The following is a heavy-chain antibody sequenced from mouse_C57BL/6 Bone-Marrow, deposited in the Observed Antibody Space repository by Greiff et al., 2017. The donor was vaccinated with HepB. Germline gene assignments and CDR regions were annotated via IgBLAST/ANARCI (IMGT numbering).Heavy chain of an antibody. CDR2: ISDGGSST. V-gene: IGHV5-4*01. J-gene: IGHJ4*01. D-gene: IGHD2-2*01. Sequence: EVKLVESGGGLVKPGGSLKLSCAASGFTFSSYAMSWVRQTPEKRLEWVATISDGGSSTYYPDNVKGRFTISRDNAKNNLYLQMSHLKSEDTAMYYCARDGLLWLDYAMDYWGQGTSVTVSS. CDR1: GFTFSSYA. CDR3: ARDGLLWLDYAMDY.